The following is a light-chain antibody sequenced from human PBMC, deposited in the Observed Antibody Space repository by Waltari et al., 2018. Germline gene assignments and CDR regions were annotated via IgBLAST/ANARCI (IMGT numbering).Light chain of an antibody. V-gene: IGKV3-15*01. Sequence: EKVMTQSPATLSVSPGERATLSCRASQSVSSNLAWYQQKPGQAPRLLVYGAPTRPTGIPARFSGSGSGTEFTLTISSLQSDGFAVYYCQQYDTWPRTFGQGTKVGIK. J-gene: IGKJ1*01. CDR3: QQYDTWPRT. CDR1: QSVSSN. CDR2: GAP.